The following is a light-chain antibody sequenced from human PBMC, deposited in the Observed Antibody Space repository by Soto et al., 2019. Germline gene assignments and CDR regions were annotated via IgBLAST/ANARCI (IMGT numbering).Light chain of an antibody. V-gene: IGKV1-27*01. J-gene: IGKJ5*01. CDR1: QAIRNS. CDR3: QQANSFPIT. Sequence: DIQMTQSPSSLSASVGDRVTITCRASQAIRNSLAWYQQKPGKVPSLLIYAASTLQPGVPSRFSGSGSGTDFTLTISSLQPEDFATYYCQQANSFPITFGQGTRLEIK. CDR2: AAS.